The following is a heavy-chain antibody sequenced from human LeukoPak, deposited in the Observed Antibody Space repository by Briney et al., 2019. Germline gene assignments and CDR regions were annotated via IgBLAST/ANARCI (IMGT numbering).Heavy chain of an antibody. CDR1: GFTFSSYG. V-gene: IGHV3-30*02. Sequence: PGGSLRLSCAASGFTFSSYGMHWVRQAPGKGLEWVAFIPYDGSNKYYADSVKGRFTISRDNSKNTLYLQMNSLRAEDTAVYYCAKKATVTPYYYYYMDVWGKGTTVTVSS. CDR2: IPYDGSNK. CDR3: AKKATVTPYYYYYMDV. J-gene: IGHJ6*03. D-gene: IGHD4-11*01.